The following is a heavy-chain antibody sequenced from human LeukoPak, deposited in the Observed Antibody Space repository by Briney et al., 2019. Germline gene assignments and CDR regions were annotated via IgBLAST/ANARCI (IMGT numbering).Heavy chain of an antibody. CDR3: AKDFRIVGATPGY. D-gene: IGHD1-26*01. CDR2: IRYDGSNK. Sequence: GGSLRLSCAASGFTFSSYGMHWVRQAPGKGLEWVAFIRYDGSNKYYADSVKGRFTISRDNYKTTLYLQMNRLSAEDTAVYYCAKDFRIVGATPGYWGQGTLVTVSS. J-gene: IGHJ4*02. CDR1: GFTFSSYG. V-gene: IGHV3-30*02.